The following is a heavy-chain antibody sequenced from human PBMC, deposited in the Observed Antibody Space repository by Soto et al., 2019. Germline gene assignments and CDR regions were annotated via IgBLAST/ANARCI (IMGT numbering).Heavy chain of an antibody. CDR3: ARGVTGGTYDS. D-gene: IGHD1-26*01. V-gene: IGHV1-69*01. J-gene: IGHJ5*01. Sequence: QVQLEQSGAEVKKPESSVRVSCKASGGTFRSDAFTWVRQAPGQGLEWVGGIIPIFGKATYARKFQDRVKFTADESTNTTYMELSSLRSEDTATYYCARGVTGGTYDSWGPGTLVTVSA. CDR1: GGTFRSDA. CDR2: IIPIFGKA.